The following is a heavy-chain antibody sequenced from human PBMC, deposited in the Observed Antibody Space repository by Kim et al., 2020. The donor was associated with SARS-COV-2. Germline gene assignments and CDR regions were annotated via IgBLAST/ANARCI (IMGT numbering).Heavy chain of an antibody. Sequence: GGSLRLSCAASGFTFSSFAMSWVRQAPGKGLEWVSTITGSGDSTYYADSVKGRFTISRDISKNTLYLQMNSLRAEDTAVYYCAKGGGSSFYYYMHVWGKGTTVTVSS. J-gene: IGHJ6*03. CDR3: AKGGGSSFYYYMHV. CDR2: ITGSGDST. CDR1: GFTFSSFA. D-gene: IGHD1-26*01. V-gene: IGHV3-23*01.